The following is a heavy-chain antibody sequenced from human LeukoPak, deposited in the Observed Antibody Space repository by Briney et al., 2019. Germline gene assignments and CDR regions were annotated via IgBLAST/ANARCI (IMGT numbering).Heavy chain of an antibody. CDR3: AIQPWGSGNNWYFDL. V-gene: IGHV1-2*02. CDR2: ISPNSGGT. Sequence: ASVTVSCMPSGYTFTAYYIHWVRPAPGQGLEWMGWISPNSGGTDYAQKFQGRVTMTRDTSISTTYVELSSLTSDDTAVYYCAIQPWGSGNNWYFDLWGRGTLVTVSS. J-gene: IGHJ2*01. D-gene: IGHD7-27*01. CDR1: GYTFTAYY.